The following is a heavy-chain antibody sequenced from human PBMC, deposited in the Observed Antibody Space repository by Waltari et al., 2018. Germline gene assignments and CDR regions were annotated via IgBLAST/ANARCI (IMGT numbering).Heavy chain of an antibody. J-gene: IGHJ3*02. CDR1: GGSISSSNW. D-gene: IGHD6-13*01. CDR3: AREKVAAAGRKGAFDI. Sequence: QVQLQESGPGLVKPSGTLSLTCAVSGGSISSSNWWSWVRQPPGKGLEWIGEIYHSGSNNYNPSLKSRGTRSVDKSKNQFSLKLSSVTAADTAVYYCAREKVAAAGRKGAFDIWGQGTMVTVSS. CDR2: IYHSGSN. V-gene: IGHV4-4*02.